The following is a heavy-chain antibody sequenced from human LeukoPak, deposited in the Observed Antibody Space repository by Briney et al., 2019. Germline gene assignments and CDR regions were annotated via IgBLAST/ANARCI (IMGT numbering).Heavy chain of an antibody. V-gene: IGHV4-34*01. CDR2: INDSEST. J-gene: IGHJ4*02. CDR1: DGSFSGYY. CDR3: ARETAAAGSFIAINDY. Sequence: SETLSLTCAVYDGSFSGYYWSWIRQPPGKGLEWIGEINDSESTNYNPSLKSRVTISVDTSKNQFSLKLSSVTAADTAIYYCARETAAAGSFIAINDYWGQGTLVTVSS. D-gene: IGHD6-13*01.